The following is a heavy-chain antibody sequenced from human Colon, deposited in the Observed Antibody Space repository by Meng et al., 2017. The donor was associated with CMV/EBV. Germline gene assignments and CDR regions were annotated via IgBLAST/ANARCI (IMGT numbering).Heavy chain of an antibody. Sequence: ASVKVSCKSSGYTLTASYFHWVRQAPGQGLEWLGIMHYSSGNTAHTQKLQGRVSMTSDTSTSTVYFELTGLRSDDTALYYCARDTDLWGQGTLVTVSS. CDR1: GYTLTASY. J-gene: IGHJ4*02. CDR2: MHYSSGNT. V-gene: IGHV1-46*01. CDR3: ARDTDL.